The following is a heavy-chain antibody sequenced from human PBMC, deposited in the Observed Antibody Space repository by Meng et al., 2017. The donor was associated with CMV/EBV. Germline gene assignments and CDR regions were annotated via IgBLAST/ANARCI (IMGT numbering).Heavy chain of an antibody. Sequence: ASVKVSCKASGYTFTGYYMHWVRQAPGQGLEWMGWINPNSGGTNYAQKFQGRVTMTRDTSISTAYMELSRLRSDDTAVYHCASTDVVGEDYYYGMDVWGQGTTVTVSS. CDR2: INPNSGGT. V-gene: IGHV1-2*02. D-gene: IGHD3-16*01. CDR3: ASTDVVGEDYYYGMDV. CDR1: GYTFTGYY. J-gene: IGHJ6*02.